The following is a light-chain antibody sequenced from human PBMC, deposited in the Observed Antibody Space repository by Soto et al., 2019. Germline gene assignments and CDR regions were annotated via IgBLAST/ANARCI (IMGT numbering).Light chain of an antibody. CDR1: STYVGGYNY. J-gene: IGLJ1*01. V-gene: IGLV2-14*01. CDR2: AVT. Sequence: QSVLTQPASVSGSPGQSITISCTGTSTYVGGYNYVSWYQQHPGKAPKLMMYAVTDRPSGVSSRFSGSKSGNTASLTISGLQAEDEADYYGSSYTSSSTLFGTGTKLTVL. CDR3: SSYTSSSTL.